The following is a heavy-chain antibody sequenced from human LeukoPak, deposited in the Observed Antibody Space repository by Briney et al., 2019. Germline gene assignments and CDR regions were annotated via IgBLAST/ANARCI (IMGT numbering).Heavy chain of an antibody. V-gene: IGHV3-33*01. D-gene: IGHD3-16*02. J-gene: IGHJ4*02. CDR2: IWYDGSNK. CDR1: GFTFSSYG. CDR3: ARDGYTPDGYGLYYFDY. Sequence: PGGSLRLSCAASGFTFSSYGMHWVRQAPGKGLEWVAVIWYDGSNKYYADSVKGRFTISRDNSKNTLYPQMNSLRAEDTAVYYCARDGYTPDGYGLYYFDYWGQGTLVTVSS.